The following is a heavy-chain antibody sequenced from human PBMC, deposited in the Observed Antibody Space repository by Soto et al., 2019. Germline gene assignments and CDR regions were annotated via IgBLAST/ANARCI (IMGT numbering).Heavy chain of an antibody. Sequence: QVQLQESGPGLVKPSQTLSLTCTVSGGSISSGGYYWRWIRQHPGKGLEWIGYIYYSGSTYYNPSPTKRVTRSASTSKNPISLKLRSVRAANTAVYYCAPSVAPWGQGSVVTVSS. CDR3: APSVAP. J-gene: IGHJ5*02. V-gene: IGHV4-31*03. CDR2: IYYSGST. D-gene: IGHD2-21*01. CDR1: GGSISSGGYY.